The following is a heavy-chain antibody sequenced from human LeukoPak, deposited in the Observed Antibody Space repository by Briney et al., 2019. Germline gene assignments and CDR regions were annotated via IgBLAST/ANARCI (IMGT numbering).Heavy chain of an antibody. V-gene: IGHV1-2*02. CDR1: GYTFTNYA. CDR2: INPNSGAT. CDR3: ARVQVWGPEFYYYMDV. D-gene: IGHD3-16*01. J-gene: IGHJ6*03. Sequence: ASVKVSCKASGYTFTNYAVNWVRQAPGQGFEWMGWINPNSGATNYAQKFQGRVTMTRDTSISTAYMELSRLRSDDTAVYYCARVQVWGPEFYYYMDVWGKGTTVTVSS.